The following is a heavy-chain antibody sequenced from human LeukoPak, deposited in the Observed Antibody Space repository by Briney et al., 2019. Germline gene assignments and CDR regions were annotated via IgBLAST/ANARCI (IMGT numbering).Heavy chain of an antibody. Sequence: SETLSLTCTVSGGSISSYYWSWIRQPPGKGLEWVGYIYYSGSTNYNPSLKSRVTISVDTSKNQFSLKLSSVTAADTAVYYCARGRGAARSDWGQGTLVTVSS. CDR1: GGSISSYY. CDR2: IYYSGST. J-gene: IGHJ4*02. CDR3: ARGRGAARSD. D-gene: IGHD6-6*01. V-gene: IGHV4-59*12.